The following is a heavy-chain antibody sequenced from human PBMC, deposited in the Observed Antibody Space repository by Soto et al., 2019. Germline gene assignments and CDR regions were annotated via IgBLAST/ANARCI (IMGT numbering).Heavy chain of an antibody. J-gene: IGHJ5*02. CDR1: GYTFTGYY. Sequence: ASVKVSCKASGYTFTGYYMHWVRQAPGQGLEWMGWINPNSGGTNYAQKFQGRVTMTRDTSISTAYMELSRLRSDDTAVYYCARGIDYYGSGSPLDPWGQGPLVTVYS. D-gene: IGHD3-10*01. CDR2: INPNSGGT. CDR3: ARGIDYYGSGSPLDP. V-gene: IGHV1-2*02.